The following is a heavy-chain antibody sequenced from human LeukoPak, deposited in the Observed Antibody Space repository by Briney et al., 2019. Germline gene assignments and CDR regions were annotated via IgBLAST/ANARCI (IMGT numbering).Heavy chain of an antibody. D-gene: IGHD7-27*01. CDR3: VRTPPNWGADY. J-gene: IGHJ4*02. CDR1: GYAFTSYD. Sequence: ASVKVSCKASGYAFTSYDINWVRQATGQGLEWMGWMSPNSGNTGYAQKFQGRVTMTRNTAISTAYMELSSLRSEDTAVYFCVRTPPNWGADYWGQGTLVTVSS. V-gene: IGHV1-8*01. CDR2: MSPNSGNT.